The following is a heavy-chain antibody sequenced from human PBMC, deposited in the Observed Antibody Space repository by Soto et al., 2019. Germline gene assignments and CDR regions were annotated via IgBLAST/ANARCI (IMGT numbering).Heavy chain of an antibody. D-gene: IGHD6-19*01. J-gene: IGHJ6*02. CDR2: TYYRSKWYN. CDR1: GDSVSSNSSA. CDR3: ATAIAVAGTYYYYGMDV. V-gene: IGHV6-1*01. Sequence: SQTLALPGGISGDSVSSNSSAWNLIRQSPSRGLEWLGRTYYRSKWYNDYAVSVKSRITINPDTSKNQFSLQLNSATPEDTAVYYCATAIAVAGTYYYYGMDVWGQGTTVTVSS.